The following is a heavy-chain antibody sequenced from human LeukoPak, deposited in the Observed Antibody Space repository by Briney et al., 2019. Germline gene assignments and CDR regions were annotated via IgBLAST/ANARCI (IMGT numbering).Heavy chain of an antibody. CDR2: MNPNSGNT. CDR3: ARTAKYYDFWSGYYTNYYYMDV. V-gene: IGHV1-8*03. Sequence: GASVKVSCKASGYTFTSYGINWVRQATGQGLEWMGWMNPNSGNTGYAQKFQGRVTITRNTSISTAYMELSSLRSEDTAVYYCARTAKYYDFWSGYYTNYYYMDVWGKGTTVTVSS. J-gene: IGHJ6*03. CDR1: GYTFTSYG. D-gene: IGHD3-3*01.